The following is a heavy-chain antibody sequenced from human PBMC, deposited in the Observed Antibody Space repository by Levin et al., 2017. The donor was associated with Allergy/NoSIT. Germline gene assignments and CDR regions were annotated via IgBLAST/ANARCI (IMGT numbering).Heavy chain of an antibody. CDR1: GGSISSYY. V-gene: IGHV4-59*01. Sequence: KSSETLSLTCTVSGGSISSYYWSWIRQPPGKGLEWIGYIYYSGSTNYNPSLKSRVTISVDTSKNQFSLKLSSVTAADTAVYYCARAHGGVVPAAKRVYFDYWGQGTLVTVSS. CDR2: IYYSGST. CDR3: ARAHGGVVPAAKRVYFDY. D-gene: IGHD2-2*01. J-gene: IGHJ4*02.